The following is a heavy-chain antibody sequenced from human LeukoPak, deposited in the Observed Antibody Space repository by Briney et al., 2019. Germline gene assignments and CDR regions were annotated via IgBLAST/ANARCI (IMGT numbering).Heavy chain of an antibody. CDR3: ARVKVPAAVNYYYYYMDV. CDR2: IYTSGST. J-gene: IGHJ6*03. V-gene: IGHV4-4*07. D-gene: IGHD2-2*01. CDR1: GGSISSYY. Sequence: PSETLSLTCTVSGGSISSYYWSWIRQPAGKGLEWIGRIYTSGSTNYNPSLKSRVTMSVDTSKNQFSLKPSSVTAADTAVYYCARVKVPAAVNYYYYYMDVWGKGTTVTVSS.